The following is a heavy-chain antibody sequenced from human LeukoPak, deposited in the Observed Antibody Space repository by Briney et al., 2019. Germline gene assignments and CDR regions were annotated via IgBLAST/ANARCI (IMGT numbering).Heavy chain of an antibody. D-gene: IGHD3-22*01. V-gene: IGHV3-21*01. J-gene: IGHJ4*02. Sequence: GGSLRLSCAASGFPFSSYSMNWVRQAPGKGLEWVSSISSSSSYIYYADSVKGRFTISRDNAKNLLYLQMNSLRAEDTAVYYCARDSSYFYYDSSGYLDYWGQGTLVTVSS. CDR1: GFPFSSYS. CDR2: ISSSSSYI. CDR3: ARDSSYFYYDSSGYLDY.